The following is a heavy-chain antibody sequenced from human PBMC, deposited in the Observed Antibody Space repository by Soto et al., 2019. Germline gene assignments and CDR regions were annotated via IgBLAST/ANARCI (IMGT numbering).Heavy chain of an antibody. V-gene: IGHV3-23*01. CDR3: AKGHDILTGYRVHDY. J-gene: IGHJ4*02. CDR1: GFTFSSYA. D-gene: IGHD3-9*01. Sequence: PGGSLRLSCAASGFTFSSYAMSWVRQAPGKGLEWVSAISGSGGSTYYADSVKGRFTISSDNSKNTLYLQMNSLRAEDTAVYYCAKGHDILTGYRVHDYWGQGTLVTVSS. CDR2: ISGSGGST.